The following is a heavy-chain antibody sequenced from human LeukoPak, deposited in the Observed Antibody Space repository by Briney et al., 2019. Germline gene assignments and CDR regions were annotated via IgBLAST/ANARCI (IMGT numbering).Heavy chain of an antibody. V-gene: IGHV1-18*01. Sequence: ASVKVSCKASGYTFTSYGISWVRQAPGQGLEWMGWISAYNGNTNYAQKLQGRVTMTTDTSTSTAYMELRSLRSDDRAVYYCARGYDILTGYSDLDYWGQGTLVTVSS. CDR2: ISAYNGNT. D-gene: IGHD3-9*01. CDR3: ARGYDILTGYSDLDY. CDR1: GYTFTSYG. J-gene: IGHJ4*02.